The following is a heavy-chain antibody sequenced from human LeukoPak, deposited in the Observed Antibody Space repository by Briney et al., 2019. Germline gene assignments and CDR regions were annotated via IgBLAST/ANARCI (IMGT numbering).Heavy chain of an antibody. CDR1: GYTSTNYG. CDR3: ARGRVVVVPAASDAFDI. V-gene: IGHV1-18*01. CDR2: ISADNGNT. D-gene: IGHD2-2*01. Sequence: ASVKVSCKASGYTSTNYGINWVRQAPGQGLEWMGWISADNGNTNYAQKFQGRVTMTTDTSTSTAYMELRSLRSDDTAVYYCARGRVVVVPAASDAFDIWGQGTMVTVSS. J-gene: IGHJ3*02.